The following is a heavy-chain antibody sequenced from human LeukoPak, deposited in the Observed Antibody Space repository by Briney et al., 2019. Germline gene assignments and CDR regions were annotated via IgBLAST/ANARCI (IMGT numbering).Heavy chain of an antibody. CDR2: IYPGDSDT. CDR1: GSSFTSYW. J-gene: IGHJ4*02. Sequence: PGESLKISCKGSGSSFTSYWIGWVRQVPGKGLEWMGIIYPGDSDTRYSPSFQGQVTISADKSISTAYLQWSSLKASDTAMYYCASMAAAGTGYFDYWGQGTLVTVSS. D-gene: IGHD6-13*01. CDR3: ASMAAAGTGYFDY. V-gene: IGHV5-51*01.